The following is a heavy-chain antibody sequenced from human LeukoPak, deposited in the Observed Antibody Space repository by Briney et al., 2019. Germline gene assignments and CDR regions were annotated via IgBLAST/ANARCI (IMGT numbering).Heavy chain of an antibody. Sequence: GESLKISXTGSGYSFSHYWIGWVRQMPGKGLEWMGIIYPDDSDTTYSPSFQGHVTISADKSISTTYLQWDSLKASDTGMYYCGRQVVRSSSGWKFGYWGQGTLVTVSS. D-gene: IGHD6-19*01. J-gene: IGHJ4*02. CDR1: GYSFSHYW. V-gene: IGHV5-51*01. CDR3: GRQVVRSSSGWKFGY. CDR2: IYPDDSDT.